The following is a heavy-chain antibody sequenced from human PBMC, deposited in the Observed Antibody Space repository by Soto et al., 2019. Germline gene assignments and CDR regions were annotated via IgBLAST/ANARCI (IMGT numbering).Heavy chain of an antibody. CDR2: IYYSGST. D-gene: IGHD6-13*01. CDR1: GGSISSSSYY. CDR3: ARQTASSSWYYYYYYMDV. V-gene: IGHV4-39*01. Sequence: SETLSLTCTVSGGSISSSSYYWGWIRQPPGKGLEWIGSIYYSGSTYYNPSLKSRVTISVDTSKNQFSLKLSSVTAADTAVYYCARQTASSSWYYYYYYMDVWGKGTTVT. J-gene: IGHJ6*03.